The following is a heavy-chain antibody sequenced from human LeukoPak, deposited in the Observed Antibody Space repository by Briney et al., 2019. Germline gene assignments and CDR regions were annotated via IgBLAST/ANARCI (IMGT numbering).Heavy chain of an antibody. D-gene: IGHD5-24*01. CDR3: ARDLSRDGYQVFDM. Sequence: GGSLGLSCAASGFTFTSYWMSWVRQAPGKGLEWVANIKEDGSEKYYVGSVKGRFTISRDNAKNSLHLQMNSLRAEDTAVYYCARDLSRDGYQVFDMWGQGTMVTVSS. CDR2: IKEDGSEK. CDR1: GFTFTSYW. J-gene: IGHJ3*02. V-gene: IGHV3-7*01.